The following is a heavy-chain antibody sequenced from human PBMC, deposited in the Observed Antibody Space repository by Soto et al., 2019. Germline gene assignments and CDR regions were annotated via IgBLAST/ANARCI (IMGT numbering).Heavy chain of an antibody. Sequence: GGSLRLSCAASGFTFSSYSMNWVRQAPWKGLEWVSSISSSSSYIYYADSVKGRFTISRDNAKNSLYLQMNSLRAEDTAVYYCARAEREYDFWSGYYYYYYGMDVWGQGTTVTVSS. CDR3: ARAEREYDFWSGYYYYYYGMDV. V-gene: IGHV3-21*01. CDR1: GFTFSSYS. J-gene: IGHJ6*02. D-gene: IGHD3-3*01. CDR2: ISSSSSYI.